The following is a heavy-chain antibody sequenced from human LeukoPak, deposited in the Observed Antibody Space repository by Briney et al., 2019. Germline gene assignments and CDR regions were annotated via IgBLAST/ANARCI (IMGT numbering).Heavy chain of an antibody. Sequence: KPSETLSLTYTGFGGSISSSSYYWGWIRQPPGKGLEWIGSIYYSGSTFYNPSLKSRVTISVDTSKNQFSLKLSSVTATDTAVYFCARQSSTSCYIDYWGQGTLVAVSS. V-gene: IGHV4-39*01. J-gene: IGHJ4*02. CDR2: IYYSGST. CDR1: GGSISSSSYY. CDR3: ARQSSTSCYIDY. D-gene: IGHD2-2*02.